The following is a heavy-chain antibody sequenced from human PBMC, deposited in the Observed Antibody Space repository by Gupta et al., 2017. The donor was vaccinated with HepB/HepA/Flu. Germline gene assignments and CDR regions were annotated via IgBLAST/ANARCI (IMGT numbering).Heavy chain of an antibody. CDR2: INHSGST. J-gene: IGHJ5*02. Sequence: QVQLQQWGAGLLKPSETLSLTCAVYGGSFSGYYWSWIRQPPGKGLEWIGEINHSGSTNYNPSLKSRVTISVDTSKNQFSLKLSSVTAADTAAYYCARASRPSRGHNWFDPWGQGTLVTVSS. V-gene: IGHV4-34*01. CDR1: GGSFSGYY. D-gene: IGHD2-2*01. CDR3: ARASRPSRGHNWFDP.